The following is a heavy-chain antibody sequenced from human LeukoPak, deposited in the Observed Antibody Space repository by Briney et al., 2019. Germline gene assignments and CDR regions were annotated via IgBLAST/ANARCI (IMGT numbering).Heavy chain of an antibody. D-gene: IGHD6-6*01. CDR1: GGTFSSYA. CDR2: IIPIFGTA. Sequence: GASVKVSCKASGGTFSSYAISWVRQAPGQGLEWMGRIIPIFGTANYAQKFQGRVTITTDESTSTAYMELSSLRSEDTAVYYRARVVAGYSSSAQRYYYYMDVWGKGTTVTVSS. J-gene: IGHJ6*03. CDR3: ARVVAGYSSSAQRYYYYMDV. V-gene: IGHV1-69*05.